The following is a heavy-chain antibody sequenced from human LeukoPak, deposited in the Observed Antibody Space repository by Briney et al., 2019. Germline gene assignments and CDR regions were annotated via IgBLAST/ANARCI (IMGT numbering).Heavy chain of an antibody. Sequence: SETLSLTCAVYGGSFSGYYWSWIRQPPGKGLEWIGEINHSGSTNYNPSLKSRVTISVDTSKNQFSLKLSSVTAADTAVYYCARGSGYSYGYEKSLHRCCLYWGQGTLVTVSS. CDR1: GGSFSGYY. J-gene: IGHJ4*02. CDR3: ARGSGYSYGYEKSLHRCCLY. D-gene: IGHD5-18*01. CDR2: INHSGST. V-gene: IGHV4-34*01.